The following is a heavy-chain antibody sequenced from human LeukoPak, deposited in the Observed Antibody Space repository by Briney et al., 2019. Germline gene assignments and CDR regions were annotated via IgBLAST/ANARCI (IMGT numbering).Heavy chain of an antibody. CDR2: INPNSGGA. CDR1: GYTFTGYY. CDR3: ARDRWSIAAAGPGNAFDI. Sequence: ASVKVSCKASGYTFTGYYMHWVRQAPGQGLEWMGWINPNSGGANYAQKFQGRVTMTRDTSISTAYMELSRLRSDDTAVYYCARDRWSIAAAGPGNAFDIWGQGTMVTVSS. D-gene: IGHD6-13*01. V-gene: IGHV1-2*02. J-gene: IGHJ3*02.